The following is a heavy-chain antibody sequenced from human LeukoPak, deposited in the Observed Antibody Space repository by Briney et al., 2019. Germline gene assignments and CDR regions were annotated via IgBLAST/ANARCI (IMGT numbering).Heavy chain of an antibody. V-gene: IGHV3-23*01. CDR1: GFTFNNYA. CDR2: ISGSGGTT. J-gene: IGHJ3*02. CDR3: AKDRYTAMGRDAFDI. D-gene: IGHD5-18*01. Sequence: GGSLRLSCAASGFTFNNYAMSWVRRAPGKGLEWVSGISGSGGTTYYADSVKGRFSISRDNSKNTVYLQVNSLRAEDTAVYYCAKDRYTAMGRDAFDIWGQGTMVTVSS.